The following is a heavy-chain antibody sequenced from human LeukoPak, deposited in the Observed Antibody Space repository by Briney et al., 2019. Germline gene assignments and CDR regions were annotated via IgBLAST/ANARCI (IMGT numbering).Heavy chain of an antibody. CDR3: ARLGSGKGWFDP. CDR1: GGFLSSYY. CDR2: IYTSGST. D-gene: IGHD3-10*01. J-gene: IGHJ5*02. V-gene: IGHV4-4*07. Sequence: SETLSLTCTVCGGFLSSYYWRWIRQPAGRGLEWIGRIYTSGSTNYNPSLKSRVTMSVDTSKNQFSLKLSSVTAADTAVYYCARLGSGKGWFDPWGQGTLVTVSS.